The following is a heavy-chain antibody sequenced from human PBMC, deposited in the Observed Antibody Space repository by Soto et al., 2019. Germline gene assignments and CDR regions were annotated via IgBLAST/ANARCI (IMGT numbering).Heavy chain of an antibody. D-gene: IGHD3-10*01. V-gene: IGHV4-4*02. CDR1: SGSISSSNW. CDR2: IYHSGST. Sequence: SETLSLTYAVSSGSISSSNWWSWVRQPPGKGLEWIGEIYHSGSTNYNPSLKSRVTISVDKSKNQFSLKLSSVTAADTAVYYCARGLWFGDELLYGRAFDIWGQGTMVT. CDR3: ARGLWFGDELLYGRAFDI. J-gene: IGHJ3*02.